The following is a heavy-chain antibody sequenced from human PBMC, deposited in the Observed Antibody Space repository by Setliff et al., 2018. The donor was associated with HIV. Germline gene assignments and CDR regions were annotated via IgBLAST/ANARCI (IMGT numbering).Heavy chain of an antibody. J-gene: IGHJ3*01. D-gene: IGHD3-10*01. Sequence: PGGSLRLSCAASGFTFSSYSMNWVRQAPGKGLEWVSYISSSSTIYYADSVKDRFTISRDNAKNTMYLQMNSLRVEDTAVYYCARETTGWFGELAAAFDLWGQGTLVTVS. CDR1: GFTFSSYS. CDR3: ARETTGWFGELAAAFDL. CDR2: ISSSSTI. V-gene: IGHV3-48*04.